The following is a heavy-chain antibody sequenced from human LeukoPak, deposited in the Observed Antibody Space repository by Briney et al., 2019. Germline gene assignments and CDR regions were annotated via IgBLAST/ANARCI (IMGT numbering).Heavy chain of an antibody. CDR1: GGSFSGYY. J-gene: IGHJ3*01. CDR2: INPSGST. D-gene: IGHD3-22*01. Sequence: SETLSLTCAVNGGSFSGYYWSWIRQPPGKGLEGIGEINPSGSTNYNPSLKSRVTISVDTSKNQFSLKLSSVTAADTAVYYCARHNIGYYYDSSGDDAFDLWGQGTMVTVSS. CDR3: ARHNIGYYYDSSGDDAFDL. V-gene: IGHV4-34*01.